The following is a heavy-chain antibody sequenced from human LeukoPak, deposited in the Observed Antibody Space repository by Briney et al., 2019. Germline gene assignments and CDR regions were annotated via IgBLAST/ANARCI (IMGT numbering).Heavy chain of an antibody. CDR3: ARARYSSSWYVFY. V-gene: IGHV3-23*01. Sequence: AGGSLRLSCAASGFTFSSYAMSWVRQAPGKGLEWVSAISGSGGDTYYADSVKGRFTISRDNSKNTLYLQMNSLRAEDTAVYYCARARYSSSWYVFYWGQGTLVTVSS. CDR2: ISGSGGDT. CDR1: GFTFSSYA. J-gene: IGHJ4*02. D-gene: IGHD6-13*01.